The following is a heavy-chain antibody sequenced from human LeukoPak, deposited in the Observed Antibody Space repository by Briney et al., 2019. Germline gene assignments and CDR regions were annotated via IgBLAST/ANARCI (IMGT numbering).Heavy chain of an antibody. D-gene: IGHD3-22*01. V-gene: IGHV1-2*02. CDR3: ARYRNYYDSSGYYYVEYFQH. Sequence: ASVKVSCKASGYTFTGYYMHWVPQAPGQGLEWMGWINPNSGGTNYAQKFQGRVTMTRDTSISTAYMELSRLRSDDTAVYYCARYRNYYDSSGYYYVEYFQHWGQGTLVTVSS. J-gene: IGHJ1*01. CDR2: INPNSGGT. CDR1: GYTFTGYY.